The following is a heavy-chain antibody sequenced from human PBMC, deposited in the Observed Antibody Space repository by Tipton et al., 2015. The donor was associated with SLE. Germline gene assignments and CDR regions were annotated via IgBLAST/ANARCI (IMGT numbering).Heavy chain of an antibody. CDR2: TFAYNGNT. Sequence: QLVQSGPEVKKPGSSVKVSCKASGYTFTSYGISWVRQAPGQGLEWMGRTFAYNGNTNYAQKLQGRVTMTTDTSTSTAYMELRSLRSDDTAVYYCAGPAIWSGYSYGMDVWGQGTTVTVSS. V-gene: IGHV1-18*01. CDR3: AGPAIWSGYSYGMDV. D-gene: IGHD3-3*01. J-gene: IGHJ6*02. CDR1: GYTFTSYG.